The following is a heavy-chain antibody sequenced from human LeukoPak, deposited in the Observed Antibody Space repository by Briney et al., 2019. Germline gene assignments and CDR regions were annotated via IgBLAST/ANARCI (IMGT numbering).Heavy chain of an antibody. V-gene: IGHV4-59*12. J-gene: IGHJ4*02. CDR3: ARADIVVVVAATRVSYYFDY. Sequence: KPSETLSLTCTVSGGSISSYYWSWIRQPPGKGLEWIGYIYYSGSTNYNPPLKSRVTISVDTSKNQFSLKLSSVTAADTAVYYCARADIVVVVAATRVSYYFDYWGQGTLVTVSS. D-gene: IGHD2-15*01. CDR2: IYYSGST. CDR1: GGSISSYY.